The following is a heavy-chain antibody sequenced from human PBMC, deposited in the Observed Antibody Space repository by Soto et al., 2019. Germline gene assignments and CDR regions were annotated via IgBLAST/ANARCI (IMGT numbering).Heavy chain of an antibody. V-gene: IGHV1-18*01. J-gene: IGHJ4*02. CDR2: ISAYNGNT. Sequence: QVQLVQSGAEVKKPGASVKVSCQASGYTFTSYGISWVRQAPGQGLEGMGWISAYNGNTNYAQKRQGRVTMTTDTSTSTADMELRSLRSDDTAVYYCAREAGYCSGGSCYDYWGQGTLVTVAS. CDR3: AREAGYCSGGSCYDY. CDR1: GYTFTSYG. D-gene: IGHD2-15*01.